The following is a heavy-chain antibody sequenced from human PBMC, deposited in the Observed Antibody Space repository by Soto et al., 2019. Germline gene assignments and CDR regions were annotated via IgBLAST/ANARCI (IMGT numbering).Heavy chain of an antibody. CDR2: ISGSGGST. D-gene: IGHD5-18*01. CDR1: GFTFSSYA. V-gene: IGHV3-23*01. Sequence: EVQLLESGGGLVQPGGSLRLSCAASGFTFSSYAMSWVRQAPGKGLEWVSAISGSGGSTYYADSVKGRFTIYRDKYKNSLYLQMNCLRAEATAVYYCVKDCGYSYGYDAFDIWAQGTMVTVSS. J-gene: IGHJ3*02. CDR3: VKDCGYSYGYDAFDI.